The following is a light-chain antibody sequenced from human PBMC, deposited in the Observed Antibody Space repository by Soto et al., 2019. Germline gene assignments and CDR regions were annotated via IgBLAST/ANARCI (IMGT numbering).Light chain of an antibody. Sequence: QSALTQPASVSGSPGQSITVSCIRTSGDVGGYNYVSWYQQHPGKAPKLMIHDVSDRPSGVSNRFSGSKSGNTASLTISGLRAEYEAYYYCSSYASSNTQVFGGGTKVTVL. V-gene: IGLV2-14*03. CDR2: DVS. CDR3: SSYASSNTQV. J-gene: IGLJ2*01. CDR1: SGDVGGYNY.